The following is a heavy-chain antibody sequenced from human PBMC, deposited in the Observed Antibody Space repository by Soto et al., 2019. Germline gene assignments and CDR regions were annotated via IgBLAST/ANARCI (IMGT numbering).Heavy chain of an antibody. CDR2: ISAYNGNT. CDR1: GYTFTNTG. D-gene: IGHD3-10*01. CDR3: ARDFCITCYHYHHYGMYF. V-gene: IGHV1-18*01. Sequence: GASVKVSCKDSGYTFTNTGIRWVRQAPGQELEWMGWISAYNGNTNYAQKLQGRVTMTTDTPTSTAYMELRSLRSDDTAVYYCARDFCITCYHYHHYGMYFCGQRTTVTVSS. J-gene: IGHJ6*02.